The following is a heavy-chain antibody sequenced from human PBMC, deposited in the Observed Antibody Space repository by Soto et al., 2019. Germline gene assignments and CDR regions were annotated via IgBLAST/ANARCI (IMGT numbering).Heavy chain of an antibody. CDR1: GFTFSSYG. CDR2: ISYDGSNK. D-gene: IGHD5-18*01. V-gene: IGHV3-30*18. Sequence: GGSLRLSCAASGFTFSSYGMHWVRQAPGKGLEWVAVISYDGSNKYYADSVRGRFTISRDNSKNTLYLQMNSLRAEDTAVYYCAKPRRGYSYGYDAFDIWGQGTMVTVSS. CDR3: AKPRRGYSYGYDAFDI. J-gene: IGHJ3*02.